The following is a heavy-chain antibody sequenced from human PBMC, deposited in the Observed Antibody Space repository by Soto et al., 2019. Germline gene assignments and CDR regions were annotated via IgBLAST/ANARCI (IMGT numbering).Heavy chain of an antibody. CDR2: IIPIFGTA. V-gene: IGHV1-69*13. J-gene: IGHJ4*02. CDR1: GGTFSSYA. CDR3: ARASVGGYYDSSGYYAY. D-gene: IGHD3-22*01. Sequence: SVKVSCKASGGTFSSYAISWVRQAPGQGLEWMGGIIPIFGTANYAQKFQGRVTITADESTSTAYMELSSLRSEDTAVYYCARASVGGYYDSSGYYAYWGQGTLVTVSS.